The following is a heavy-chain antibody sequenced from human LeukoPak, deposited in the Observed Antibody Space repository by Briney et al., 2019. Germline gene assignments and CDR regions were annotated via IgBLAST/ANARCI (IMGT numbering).Heavy chain of an antibody. V-gene: IGHV3-30*04. Sequence: PGGSLRLSCAASGFTFSSYAMHWVRQAPGKGLEWVAVISYDGSNKYYADSVKGRFTISRDNSKNTLYLQMNSLRAEDTAVYYCARYAGTREFDYWGQGTLVTVSS. D-gene: IGHD1-7*01. CDR3: ARYAGTREFDY. CDR1: GFTFSSYA. J-gene: IGHJ4*02. CDR2: ISYDGSNK.